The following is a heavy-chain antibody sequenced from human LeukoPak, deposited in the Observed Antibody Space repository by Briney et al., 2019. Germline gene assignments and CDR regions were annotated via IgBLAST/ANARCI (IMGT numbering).Heavy chain of an antibody. CDR3: ARRSSSSSWYRVLDFQH. CDR2: IYYSGST. J-gene: IGHJ1*01. CDR1: GGSISSYY. Sequence: SETLSLTCTVSGGSISSYYWSWIRQPPGKGLEWIGYIYYSGSTNYNPSLKSRVTISVDTSKNQFSLKLSSVTAADTAVYYRARRSSSSSWYRVLDFQHWGQGTLVTVSS. D-gene: IGHD6-13*01. V-gene: IGHV4-59*08.